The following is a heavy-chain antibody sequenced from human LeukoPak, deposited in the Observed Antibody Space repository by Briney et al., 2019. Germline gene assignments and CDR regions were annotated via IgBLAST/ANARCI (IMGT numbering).Heavy chain of an antibody. D-gene: IGHD4-17*01. CDR2: ISSSSSYI. J-gene: IGHJ6*02. CDR3: ARGTNYGDSYGMDV. V-gene: IGHV3-21*01. CDR1: GFTFSSYS. Sequence: GGPLRLSCAASGFTFSSYSMNWVRQAPGKGLEWVSSISSSSSYIYYADSVKGRFTISRDNAKNSLYLQMNSLRAEDTAVYYCARGTNYGDSYGMDVWGQGTTVTVSS.